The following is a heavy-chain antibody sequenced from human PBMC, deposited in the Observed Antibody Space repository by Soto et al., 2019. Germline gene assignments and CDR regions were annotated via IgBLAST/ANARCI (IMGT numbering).Heavy chain of an antibody. CDR1: GGSISSSNW. V-gene: IGHV4-4*02. CDR2: IYHSGST. D-gene: IGHD6-13*01. Sequence: QVQLQESGPGLVKPSGTLSLTCAVSGGSISSSNWWSWVRQPPGKGLEWIGEIYHSGSTNYNPSLKSRVTISVDKSKNQFSLKLSSVTAADTAVYYCARVYSSSWPAIPPRIGGMDVWGQGTTVTVSS. CDR3: ARVYSSSWPAIPPRIGGMDV. J-gene: IGHJ6*02.